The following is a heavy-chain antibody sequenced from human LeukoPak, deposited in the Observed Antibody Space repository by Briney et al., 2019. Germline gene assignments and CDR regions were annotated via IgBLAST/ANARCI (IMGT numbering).Heavy chain of an antibody. V-gene: IGHV4-38-2*02. CDR3: AKGTSSGWYYFDY. CDR1: GYFITSGYY. D-gene: IGHD6-19*01. CDR2: IYHSGDT. J-gene: IGHJ4*02. Sequence: PSETLSLTCIVSGYFITSGYYWGWIRQPPGKGLEWIGSIYHSGDTYYNPSLKSRVTISVDTSKNQFSLKLDSVTAADTAVYYCAKGTSSGWYYFDYWGQGTLVTVFS.